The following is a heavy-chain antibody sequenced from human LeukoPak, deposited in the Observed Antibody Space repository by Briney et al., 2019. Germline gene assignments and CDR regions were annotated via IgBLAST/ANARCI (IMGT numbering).Heavy chain of an antibody. CDR1: GFTFSNAW. J-gene: IGHJ4*02. CDR3: TTDRPLTMVRGVIKKPAKDQGGY. CDR2: IKSKTDGGTT. D-gene: IGHD3-10*01. Sequence: GGPLRLSCAASGFTFSNAWMSWVRQAPGKGLEWVGRIKSKTDGGTTDYAAPVKGRFTISRDDSKNTLYLQMNSLKTEDTAVYYCTTDRPLTMVRGVIKKPAKDQGGYWGQGTLVTVSS. V-gene: IGHV3-15*01.